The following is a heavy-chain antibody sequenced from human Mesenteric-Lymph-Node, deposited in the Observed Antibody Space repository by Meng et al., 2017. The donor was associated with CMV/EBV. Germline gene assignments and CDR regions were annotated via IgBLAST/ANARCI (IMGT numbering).Heavy chain of an antibody. J-gene: IGHJ4*02. CDR2: ISSSSYI. D-gene: IGHD3-9*01. Sequence: GGSLRLSCAASGFTFSSYSMNWVRQAPGKGLEWVSSISSSSYIYYADSVKGRFTISRDNAKNSLYLQMNSLRAEDTAVYYCAREGLLAGYYFDYWGQGTLVIVSS. CDR3: AREGLLAGYYFDY. V-gene: IGHV3-21*01. CDR1: GFTFSSYS.